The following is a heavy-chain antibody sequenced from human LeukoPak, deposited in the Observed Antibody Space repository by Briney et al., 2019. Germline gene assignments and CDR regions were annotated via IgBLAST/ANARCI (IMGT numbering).Heavy chain of an antibody. V-gene: IGHV1-2*02. CDR2: IYPNSGAT. CDR1: GYTFTGYY. CDR3: GTLLSNGPFDY. J-gene: IGHJ4*02. Sequence: ASVKVSCKASGYTFTGYYMHWVRQAPGQGLEWMGYIYPNSGATKYAQKFQGRVTMTRDTSISTAYMELSRLRSDDTAVYYCGTLLSNGPFDYWGQASLVTVSS.